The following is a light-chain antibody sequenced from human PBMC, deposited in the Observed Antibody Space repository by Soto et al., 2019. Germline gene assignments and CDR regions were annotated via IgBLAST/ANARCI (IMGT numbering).Light chain of an antibody. CDR1: QSINRH. Sequence: EIVLTQSPATLSLSPGERATLSFRASQSINRHLAWYRQKPGQAPRLLIYDASNRATGIPARFSGSGSGTDFTLTISSLEPEDFAVYYCQQRSNWPITFGQGTRLEIK. CDR2: DAS. V-gene: IGKV3-11*01. CDR3: QQRSNWPIT. J-gene: IGKJ5*01.